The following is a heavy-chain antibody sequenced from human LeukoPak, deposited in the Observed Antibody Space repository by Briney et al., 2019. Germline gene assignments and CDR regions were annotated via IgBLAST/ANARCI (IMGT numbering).Heavy chain of an antibody. CDR3: AKGSLGSWYYFDY. CDR1: GFTFGSSA. Sequence: GGSLRLSCAASGFTFGSSAMSWVRQAPGKGPEWVSTFSRSGPDTYYADSVKGRFTTFRDNSKNALYLQMNSLRAEDTAVYYCAKGSLGSWYYFDYWGQGTLVTVSS. V-gene: IGHV3-23*01. J-gene: IGHJ4*02. D-gene: IGHD6-13*01. CDR2: FSRSGPDT.